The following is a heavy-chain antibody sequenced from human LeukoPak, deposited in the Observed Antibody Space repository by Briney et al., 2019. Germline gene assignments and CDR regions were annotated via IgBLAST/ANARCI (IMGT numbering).Heavy chain of an antibody. V-gene: IGHV4-34*01. CDR1: GGSLSGYY. CDR3: ARGGIRNRRYYYYMDV. CDR2: SINHGGSS. Sequence: SETLSLTCAVYGGSLSGYYWSWVRQPPGKGMEWIGESINHGGSSNYNPSLKSRVTISVDTSKNQFSLKLSSVTAADTAVYYCARGGIRNRRYYYYMDVWGKGTTVTVSS. D-gene: IGHD1-14*01. J-gene: IGHJ6*03.